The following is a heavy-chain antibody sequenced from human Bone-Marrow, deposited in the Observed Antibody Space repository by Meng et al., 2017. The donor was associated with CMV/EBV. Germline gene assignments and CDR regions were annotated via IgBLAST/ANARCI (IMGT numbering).Heavy chain of an antibody. J-gene: IGHJ6*02. CDR3: ARQGPVVPAAIRNYYYGMDV. CDR2: IYPGDSDT. V-gene: IGHV5-51*01. Sequence: GESLKISCKGSGYSFTSYWIGWVRQMPGKGLEWMGIIYPGDSDTRYSPSFHGQVTISADKSISTAYLQWSSLKASDTAMYYCARQGPVVPAAIRNYYYGMDVWGQGTTVTVSS. CDR1: GYSFTSYW. D-gene: IGHD2-2*02.